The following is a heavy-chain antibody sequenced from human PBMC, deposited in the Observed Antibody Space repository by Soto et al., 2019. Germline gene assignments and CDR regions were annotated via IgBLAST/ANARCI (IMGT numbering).Heavy chain of an antibody. CDR2: INAGNGHT. J-gene: IGHJ6*02. V-gene: IGHV1-3*01. D-gene: IGHD3-10*01. CDR1: GYTFSNYL. Sequence: ASVKVSCKASGYTFSNYLLHWVRQAPGQGLEWMGWINAGNGHTKYSQKFQGRVTFTRDTSATTAYMELSSLRSEDTAVYYCARGELGRINMVRVNYYYYGMDVWGQGTTVTVSS. CDR3: ARGELGRINMVRVNYYYYGMDV.